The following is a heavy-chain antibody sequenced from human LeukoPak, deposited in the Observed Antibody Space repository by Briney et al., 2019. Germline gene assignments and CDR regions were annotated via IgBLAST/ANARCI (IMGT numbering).Heavy chain of an antibody. CDR2: IGISSGNT. Sequence: GGSLRLSCAASGFTFSDYSMNWVRQAPGKGLEWISYIGISSGNTKYADSVKGRFTISGDKAKNSQYLQMNSLRVEDTAVYYCARDYKYAFDNWGQGTLVTVSS. V-gene: IGHV3-48*01. CDR3: ARDYKYAFDN. J-gene: IGHJ4*02. D-gene: IGHD5-24*01. CDR1: GFTFSDYS.